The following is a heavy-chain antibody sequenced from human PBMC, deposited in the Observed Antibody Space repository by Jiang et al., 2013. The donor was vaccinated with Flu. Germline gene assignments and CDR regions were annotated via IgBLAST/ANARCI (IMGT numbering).Heavy chain of an antibody. V-gene: IGHV3-66*01. CDR3: ARDSPRGGIIVHDAFDI. J-gene: IGHJ3*02. D-gene: IGHD3-16*02. CDR2: IYSGGST. Sequence: VQLVESGGGLVQPGGSLRLSCAASGFTVSSNYMSWVRQAPGKGLEWVSVIYSGGSTYYADSVKGRFTISRDNSKNTLYLQMNSLRAEDTAVYYCARDSPRGGIIVHDAFDIVGPRDKWSPSL. CDR1: GFTVSSNY.